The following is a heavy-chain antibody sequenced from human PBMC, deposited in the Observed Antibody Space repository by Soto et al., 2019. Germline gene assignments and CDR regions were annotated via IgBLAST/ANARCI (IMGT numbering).Heavy chain of an antibody. CDR3: ARATMVRGVWSPGYYYGIDV. CDR2: IYHSGST. Sequence: SETLSLTCAVSGGSISSGGYSWSWIRQPPGKGLEWIGYIYHSGSTYYNPSLKSRVTISVDRSKNQFSLKLSSVTAADTAVYYRARATMVRGVWSPGYYYGIDVWGQGTTVTVSS. V-gene: IGHV4-30-2*01. D-gene: IGHD3-10*01. J-gene: IGHJ6*02. CDR1: GGSISSGGYS.